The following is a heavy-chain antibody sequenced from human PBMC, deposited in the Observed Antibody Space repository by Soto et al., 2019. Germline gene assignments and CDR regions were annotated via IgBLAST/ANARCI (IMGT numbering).Heavy chain of an antibody. V-gene: IGHV1-69*01. CDR1: GGTFSSYA. D-gene: IGHD3-10*01. CDR3: ARVARSAAFGGFDP. J-gene: IGHJ5*02. Sequence: SVKVSCKASGGTFSSYAISWVRQAPGQGLEWMGGIIPIFSTANYAQKFQGRVTITADESTSTAYMELSSLRSEDTAVYYCARVARSAAFGGFDPWGQGTLVTVSS. CDR2: IIPIFSTA.